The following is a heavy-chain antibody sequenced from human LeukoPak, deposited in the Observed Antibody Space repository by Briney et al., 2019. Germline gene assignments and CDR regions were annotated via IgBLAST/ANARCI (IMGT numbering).Heavy chain of an antibody. J-gene: IGHJ4*02. CDR1: GGSVTSGNYY. CDR3: AREPPGY. Sequence: SQTLSLTCTVSGGSVTSGNYYWNWIRQPAGKGLEWIGRIYTNGGASYNPSLKSRVTISIDASKNQFSLKLSSVTAADTAVYYCAREPPGYWGQGILVTVPS. CDR2: IYTNGGA. V-gene: IGHV4-61*02.